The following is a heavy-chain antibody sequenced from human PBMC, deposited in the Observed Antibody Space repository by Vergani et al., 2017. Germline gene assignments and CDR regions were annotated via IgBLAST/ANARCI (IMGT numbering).Heavy chain of an antibody. CDR3: ARDRAAAGTEASFDD. J-gene: IGHJ4*02. CDR2: IFPILGIA. Sequence: QVQLVQSGAEVKKPGSSVKVSCKASGGTFSSYTISWVRQAPGQGLEWMGRIFPILGIANYAQKFQGRVTITADKSTSTAYMELSSLRSEDTAVYYCARDRAAAGTEASFDDWGQGTLVTVSS. CDR1: GGTFSSYT. D-gene: IGHD6-13*01. V-gene: IGHV1-69*08.